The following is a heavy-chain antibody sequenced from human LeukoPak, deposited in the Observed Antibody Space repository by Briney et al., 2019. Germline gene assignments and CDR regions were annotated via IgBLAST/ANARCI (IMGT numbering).Heavy chain of an antibody. CDR1: GGSISSYY. V-gene: IGHV4-59*01. CDR2: IYYSGST. Sequence: PSQTLSLTCTVSGGSISSYYWSWIRQPPGKGLEWIGYIYYSGSTNYNPSLKSRVTISVDTSKNQFSLKLSSVTAADTAVYYCARPHTGYYYYYMDVWGKGTTVTVSS. CDR3: ARPHTGYYYYYMDV. J-gene: IGHJ6*03.